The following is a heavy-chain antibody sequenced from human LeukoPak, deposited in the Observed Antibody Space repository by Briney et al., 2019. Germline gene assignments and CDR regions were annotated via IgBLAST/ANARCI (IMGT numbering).Heavy chain of an antibody. J-gene: IGHJ3*02. D-gene: IGHD3-10*01. CDR3: ARDLGYYGSGSYYNGDDAFDI. CDR1: GFTFSSYS. CDR2: ISSSSSTI. V-gene: IGHV3-48*01. Sequence: GGSLRLSCAASGFTFSSYSMNWVRQAPGKGLEWVSYISSSSSTIYYADSVKGRFTISRDNAKNSLYLQMNSLRAEDTAVYYCARDLGYYGSGSYYNGDDAFDIWGQGTMVTVSS.